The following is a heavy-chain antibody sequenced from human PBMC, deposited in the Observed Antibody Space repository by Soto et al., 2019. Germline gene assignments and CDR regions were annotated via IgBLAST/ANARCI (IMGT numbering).Heavy chain of an antibody. CDR3: ARGNPFNYAGFDV. Sequence: ASVKVSCKASGYTFSDFDINWLRQASGQGPEWMGWMNAKSGDTFFPQRFQGKFNMTWDTSLSTAYMEVGSLTSDDTAIYSCARGNPFNYAGFDVWGQWTTVTVSS. CDR1: GYTFSDFD. CDR2: MNAKSGDT. J-gene: IGHJ6*02. D-gene: IGHD3-16*01. V-gene: IGHV1-8*01.